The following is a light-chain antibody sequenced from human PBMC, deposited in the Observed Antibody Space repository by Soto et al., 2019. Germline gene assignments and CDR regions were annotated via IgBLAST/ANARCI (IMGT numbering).Light chain of an antibody. V-gene: IGKV1-5*03. Sequence: DIHMTQSPSTLSASVGDRVTITCRASQSISVWLAWYQQKPGKAPNLLIYKTSSLATVVPSRFSGSGSGTEFTLTISSLQPDDFATYYCQHYNDYSWTFGQGTKVEIK. CDR2: KTS. CDR3: QHYNDYSWT. CDR1: QSISVW. J-gene: IGKJ1*01.